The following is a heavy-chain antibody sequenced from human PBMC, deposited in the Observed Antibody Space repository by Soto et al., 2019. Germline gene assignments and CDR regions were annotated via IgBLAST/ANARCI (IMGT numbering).Heavy chain of an antibody. J-gene: IGHJ4*02. CDR1: GFTFSSTG. CDR2: ISHDGGNQ. D-gene: IGHD6-19*01. CDR3: AKDWGIAVAAH. Sequence: QVQLVESGGGVVQPGGALRLSCAASGFTFSSTGMHWVRQAPGTGLEWVAVISHDGGNQYYGDSVKGRFTISRDNSKNTLYLHMNSLRADDTAVYYCAKDWGIAVAAHGGQGTLVTVSS. V-gene: IGHV3-30*18.